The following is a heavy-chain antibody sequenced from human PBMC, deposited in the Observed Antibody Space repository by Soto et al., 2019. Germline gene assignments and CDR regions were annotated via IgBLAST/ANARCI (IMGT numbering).Heavy chain of an antibody. CDR2: TYYRSKWFN. CDR1: GDSVSNNSAA. Sequence: SQTLSLTCAISGDSVSNNSAAWNWIRQSPSRGLEWLGRTYYRSKWFNDYALAVKGRMSINPDTSENQFPLHLSSVTSEDTAVYYCARMTRRGSYVDSWGQGILVTVSS. J-gene: IGHJ5*01. CDR3: ARMTRRGSYVDS. D-gene: IGHD4-17*01. V-gene: IGHV6-1*01.